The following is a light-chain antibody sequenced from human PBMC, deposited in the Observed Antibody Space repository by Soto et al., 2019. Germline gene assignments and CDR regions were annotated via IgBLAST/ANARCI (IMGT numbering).Light chain of an antibody. Sequence: DIQMTQSPSSLSASVGDRVTITCRARQGISNFLAWYQQKRGKVPKLLIYAASTLQSGVPARYSGSGSGTDFTLTITSLQAEDVATYYCQKYNSAPLSFGGGAKVEIK. J-gene: IGKJ4*01. V-gene: IGKV1-27*01. CDR1: QGISNF. CDR2: AAS. CDR3: QKYNSAPLS.